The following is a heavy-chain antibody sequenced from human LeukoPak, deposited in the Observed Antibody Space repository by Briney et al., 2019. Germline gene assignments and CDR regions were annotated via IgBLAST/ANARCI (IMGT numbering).Heavy chain of an antibody. Sequence: SETLSLTCTVSGGSISSYHWSWIRQPPGKGQEWIGYIHYSGSTNYNPSLKSRVTISVDTSKNQFSLKLSSVTAADTAVYYCARHDYGATRDYWGQGTLVTVSS. J-gene: IGHJ4*02. CDR1: GGSISSYH. CDR2: IHYSGST. V-gene: IGHV4-59*01. D-gene: IGHD4-17*01. CDR3: ARHDYGATRDY.